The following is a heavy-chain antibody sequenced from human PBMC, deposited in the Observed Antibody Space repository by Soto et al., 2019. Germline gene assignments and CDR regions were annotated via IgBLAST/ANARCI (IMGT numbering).Heavy chain of an antibody. D-gene: IGHD3-22*01. CDR3: ARGDGDYHDGSGYRGRP. CDR2: IKSGGSGA. J-gene: IGHJ5*02. V-gene: IGHV3-74*01. CDR1: GFTFSSYW. Sequence: EVQLVESGGDLVQPGGSLRLSCAASGFTFSSYWMHWVRQAPGKGLVWVSRIKSGGSGAIYAETVKGRITVSRDNRTNTLNLLMNSLGTEDTAVYYCARGDGDYHDGSGYRGRPWGKGTRVTVSS.